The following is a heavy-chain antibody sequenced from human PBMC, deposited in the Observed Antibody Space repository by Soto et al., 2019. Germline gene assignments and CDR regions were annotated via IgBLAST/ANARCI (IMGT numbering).Heavy chain of an antibody. CDR1: GGTFTNYA. CDR2: IIISIFGGA. Sequence: SVKVSCKASGGTFTNYAINWVRQAPGQGLEWMGGIIISIFGGANYAQKFQGRVTITADESTSTAYMELSSLRSEDTAVYYCAGVFYSNPAYYGMDVWGQGTTVTVSS. D-gene: IGHD4-4*01. V-gene: IGHV1-69*13. J-gene: IGHJ6*02. CDR3: AGVFYSNPAYYGMDV.